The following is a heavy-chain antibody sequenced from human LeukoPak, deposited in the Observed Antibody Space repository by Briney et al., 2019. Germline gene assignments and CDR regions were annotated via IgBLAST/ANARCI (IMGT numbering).Heavy chain of an antibody. Sequence: SETLSLTCAVYGGSFSGYYWSWIRQPPGKGLEWIGEINHSGSTNYNPSLKSRVTISVDTSKNQFSLKLSSVTAADTAVYYCASYDILTGWFDPWGQGTLVTVSS. CDR1: GGSFSGYY. CDR2: INHSGST. J-gene: IGHJ5*02. CDR3: ASYDILTGWFDP. D-gene: IGHD3-9*01. V-gene: IGHV4-34*01.